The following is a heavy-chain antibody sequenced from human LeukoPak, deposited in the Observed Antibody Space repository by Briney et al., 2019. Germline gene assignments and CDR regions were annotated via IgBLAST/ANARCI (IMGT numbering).Heavy chain of an antibody. CDR3: ARERPSSGFFDY. V-gene: IGHV1-46*01. Sequence: ASVKVSCKASGYTFSSYYMHWVRQPPGQGLEWMGTLNPSGGYTTYAQKFQGRVTMTRDTSTSTVYMEVSSLRSEDTALYYCARERPSSGFFDYWGQGSPVTVFS. CDR1: GYTFSSYY. D-gene: IGHD6-19*01. J-gene: IGHJ4*02. CDR2: LNPSGGYT.